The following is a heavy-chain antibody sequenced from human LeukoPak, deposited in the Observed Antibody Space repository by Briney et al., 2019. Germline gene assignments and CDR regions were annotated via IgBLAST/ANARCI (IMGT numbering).Heavy chain of an antibody. CDR3: ARTLGGNYVEMATGVDL. J-gene: IGHJ2*01. CDR2: ISAYKGNT. CDR1: GYSFNVHG. V-gene: IGHV1-18*04. D-gene: IGHD5-24*01. Sequence: SVNVSCKASGYSFNVHGMTWVRQAPGHRLEWMGWISAYKGNTNYAAKLQGRVTMTTDTSTSTGYMELTSLRSDDTAVYYCARTLGGNYVEMATGVDLWGRGTLVTVS.